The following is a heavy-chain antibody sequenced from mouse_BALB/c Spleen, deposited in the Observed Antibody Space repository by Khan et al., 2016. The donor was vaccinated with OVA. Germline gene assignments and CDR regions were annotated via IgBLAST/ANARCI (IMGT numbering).Heavy chain of an antibody. CDR1: GYTLTNYG. V-gene: IGHV9-3-1*01. CDR2: INTYTGEP. Sequence: LVESGPELKKPGETVKISCKASGYTLTNYGMNWVKQAPGKGLKWMGWINTYTGEPTYAEDFKGRIAFSLETSDSTAYLQINNLKNEDTSTYFFARSNGNYWFAYWGQGTLVTVSA. J-gene: IGHJ3*01. CDR3: ARSNGNYWFAY. D-gene: IGHD2-1*01.